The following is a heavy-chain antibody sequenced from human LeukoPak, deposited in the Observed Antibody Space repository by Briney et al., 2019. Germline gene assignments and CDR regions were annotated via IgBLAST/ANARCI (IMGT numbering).Heavy chain of an antibody. CDR2: ITGSGGTT. CDR3: VNAPHDYDDYGTFYF. J-gene: IGHJ4*02. Sequence: GGSLRLSCAAYGFNFSSYAMSWVRQAPGKGLEWVSSITGSGGTTYYADSVKGRFTLSRDNSRNTLYLQMNSLITEDTALYSCVNAPHDYDDYGTFYFWCRGSLVTVSS. D-gene: IGHD4-17*01. V-gene: IGHV3-23*01. CDR1: GFNFSSYA.